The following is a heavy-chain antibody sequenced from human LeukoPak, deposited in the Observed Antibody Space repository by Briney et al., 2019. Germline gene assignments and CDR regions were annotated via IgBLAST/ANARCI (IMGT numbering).Heavy chain of an antibody. CDR2: IYYSGST. D-gene: IGHD3-3*01. J-gene: IGHJ6*03. CDR1: GGSISSGDYY. CDR3: ARDRGTIFGVVTGYMDV. V-gene: IGHV4-30-4*08. Sequence: SQTLSLTCTVSGGSISSGDYYWSWIRQPPGKGLEWIGYIYYSGSTYYNPSLKSRVTISVDTSKNQFSLKLSSVTAADTAVYYCARDRGTIFGVVTGYMDVWGKGTTVTVSS.